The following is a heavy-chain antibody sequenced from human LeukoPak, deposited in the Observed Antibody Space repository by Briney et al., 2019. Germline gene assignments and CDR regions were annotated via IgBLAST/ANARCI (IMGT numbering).Heavy chain of an antibody. D-gene: IGHD3-10*01. Sequence: ASVKVSCKASGYTFTTYAMNWVRQAPGQGLEWMGWISAYNGNTNYAQKLQGRVTMTTDTSTSTAYMELRSLRSDDTAVYYCARVSSSYLGWFDPWGQGTLVTVSS. J-gene: IGHJ5*02. CDR1: GYTFTTYA. CDR2: ISAYNGNT. V-gene: IGHV1-18*01. CDR3: ARVSSSYLGWFDP.